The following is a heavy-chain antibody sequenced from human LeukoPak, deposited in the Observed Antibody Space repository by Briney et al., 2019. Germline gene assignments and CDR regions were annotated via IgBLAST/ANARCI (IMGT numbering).Heavy chain of an antibody. D-gene: IGHD6-13*01. Sequence: PSETLSLTCTVSGGSIRSSSYYWGGIRQAPGKGLEWIGSIYYSGSTYYNPSLKSRVTISVDTSKNQVSLRLSSVTAADTAVYYCARFKIAAPFYRFDPWGQGTLVTVSS. V-gene: IGHV4-39*01. CDR1: GGSIRSSSYY. CDR3: ARFKIAAPFYRFDP. CDR2: IYYSGST. J-gene: IGHJ5*02.